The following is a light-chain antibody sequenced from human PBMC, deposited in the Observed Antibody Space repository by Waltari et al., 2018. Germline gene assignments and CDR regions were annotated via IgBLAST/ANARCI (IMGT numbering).Light chain of an antibody. CDR2: GAS. CDR1: QGIRND. V-gene: IGKV1-17*01. Sequence: DIQMNQSPSSLSASIGDRVTITCRASQGIRNDLGWFQQKPGKAPRRLIYGASTLQDGVPSRFSGSGSGTDFTLTIVSLQPEDFATYFCLQHNTYPFTFGPGTKVDV. CDR3: LQHNTYPFT. J-gene: IGKJ3*01.